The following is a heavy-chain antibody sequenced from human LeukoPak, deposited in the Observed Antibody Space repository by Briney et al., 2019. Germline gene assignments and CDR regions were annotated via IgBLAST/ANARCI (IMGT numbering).Heavy chain of an antibody. CDR2: INHSGST. CDR3: AREEVAGFDY. Sequence: PSETLSLTCAVYGGSFSGYYWSWIRQPPGKGLEWIGEINHSGSTNYNPSLKSRVTISVDTSKNQFSLKLSSVTAADTAVYYCAREEVAGFDYWGQGTLVTVSS. V-gene: IGHV4-34*01. CDR1: GGSFSGYY. J-gene: IGHJ4*02. D-gene: IGHD6-19*01.